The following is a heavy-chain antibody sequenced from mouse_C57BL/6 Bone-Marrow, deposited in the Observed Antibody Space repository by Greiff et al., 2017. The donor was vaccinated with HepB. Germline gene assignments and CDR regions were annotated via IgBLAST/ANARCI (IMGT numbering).Heavy chain of an antibody. V-gene: IGHV1-56*01. D-gene: IGHD1-1*01. CDR1: GYTFTSHW. J-gene: IGHJ3*01. Sequence: VQLQQSGPELVRPGASVKISCKAPGYTFTSHWMQWVRQRPGQGLEWIGEIFPGSGSTYYNEKFKGKATLTVDTSSSTAYLQLSSLTSEDSAVYFCAREDYGSPWFAYWGQGTLVTVSA. CDR3: AREDYGSPWFAY. CDR2: IFPGSGST.